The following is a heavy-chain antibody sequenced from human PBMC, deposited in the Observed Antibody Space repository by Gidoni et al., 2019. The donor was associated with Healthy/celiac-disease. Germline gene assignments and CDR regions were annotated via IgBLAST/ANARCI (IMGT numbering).Heavy chain of an antibody. Sequence: STNYNPSLKSRVTISVDTSKNQFSLKLSSVTAADTAVYYCARGRIYCGGDCYPRRYFDLWGRGTLVTVSS. J-gene: IGHJ2*01. D-gene: IGHD2-21*01. CDR2: ST. CDR3: ARGRIYCGGDCYPRRYFDL. V-gene: IGHV4-34*01.